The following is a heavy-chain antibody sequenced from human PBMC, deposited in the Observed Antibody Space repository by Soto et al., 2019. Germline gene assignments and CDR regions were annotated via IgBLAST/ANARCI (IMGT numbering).Heavy chain of an antibody. J-gene: IGHJ6*02. V-gene: IGHV1-58*02. D-gene: IGHD7-27*01. CDR3: AADRALGPRPSNGPYYYYGMDV. CDR1: GYTFTSYA. Sequence: GASVKVSCKASGYTFTSYAMHWVRQALGQRPEWMGWIVAGSGNTNYAQKFQERVTITRDMSTSTAYMELSSLRSEDTAVYYCAADRALGPRPSNGPYYYYGMDVWGQGTTVTVSS. CDR2: IVAGSGNT.